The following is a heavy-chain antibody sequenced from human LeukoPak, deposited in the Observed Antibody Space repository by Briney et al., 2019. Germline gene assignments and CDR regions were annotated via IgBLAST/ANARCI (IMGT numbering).Heavy chain of an antibody. CDR2: IYHSGST. V-gene: IGHV4-38-2*01. CDR1: GYSISSGYY. Sequence: PSETLSLTCAVSGYSISSGYYWGWIRQPPGKGLEWIGSIYHSGSTYYNPSLKSRVTISVDTSKNQFSLKLSSVTAADTAVYYCARFGDYRPYYFDYWGQGTLVTVSS. CDR3: ARFGDYRPYYFDY. J-gene: IGHJ4*02. D-gene: IGHD4-17*01.